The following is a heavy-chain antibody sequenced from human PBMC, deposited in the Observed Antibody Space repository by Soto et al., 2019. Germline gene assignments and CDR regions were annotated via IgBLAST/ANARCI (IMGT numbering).Heavy chain of an antibody. CDR1: GFTFSSYD. J-gene: IGHJ6*02. CDR2: TGTAGDP. D-gene: IGHD3-16*01. Sequence: EVQLVESGGGLVQPGGSLRLSCAASGFTFSSYDMHWVRQVPGKGLEWVSVTGTAGDPYYSGSVKGRFAISRDNAKSSLYLQMNSLRAGDTAVYYCVRGLLSGAGGYSYYYYGMDVWGQGTTVTVSS. V-gene: IGHV3-13*05. CDR3: VRGLLSGAGGYSYYYYGMDV.